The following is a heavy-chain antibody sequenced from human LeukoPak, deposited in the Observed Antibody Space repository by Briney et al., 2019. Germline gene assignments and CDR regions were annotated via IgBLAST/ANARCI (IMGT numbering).Heavy chain of an antibody. J-gene: IGHJ3*02. CDR2: ISGSGGST. Sequence: PGGSLRLSCAASGFTFSSYAMSWVRQAPGKGLEWVSSISGSGGSTYYTDSVKGRVTISRDNSKNTLNLQINSLRVEDTAVYYCAKGVVAAAGADAFDIWGQGTLVTVSS. D-gene: IGHD6-13*01. CDR3: AKGVVAAAGADAFDI. CDR1: GFTFSSYA. V-gene: IGHV3-23*01.